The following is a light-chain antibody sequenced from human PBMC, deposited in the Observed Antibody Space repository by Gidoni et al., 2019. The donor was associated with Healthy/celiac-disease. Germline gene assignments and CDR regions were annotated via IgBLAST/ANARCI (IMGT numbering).Light chain of an antibody. Sequence: QSVLTQPPSASGTPVQRVTTSCSGSSSTIGSHYVYWYPQLPGTAPKLLMYRNNQRPAGVTDRVSGSKSGTSASLAISGLRSEDEADYYCAAWDDSLSGLNWVFGGGTKLTVL. CDR3: AAWDDSLSGLNWV. V-gene: IGLV1-47*01. J-gene: IGLJ3*02. CDR1: SSTIGSHY. CDR2: RNN.